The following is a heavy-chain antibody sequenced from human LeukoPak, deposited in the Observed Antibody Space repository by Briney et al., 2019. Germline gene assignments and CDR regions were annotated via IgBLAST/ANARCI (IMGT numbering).Heavy chain of an antibody. J-gene: IGHJ4*02. CDR1: GYTFTGYY. D-gene: IGHD3-10*01. Sequence: ASVKVPCKASGYTFTGYYMHWVRQAPGQGLEWMGWINPNSGGTNYAQKFQGRVTMTRDTSISTAYMELSRLRSDDTAVYYCARGTTYYYGSGSYYIDPLDYWGQGTLVTVSS. CDR2: INPNSGGT. CDR3: ARGTTYYYGSGSYYIDPLDY. V-gene: IGHV1-2*02.